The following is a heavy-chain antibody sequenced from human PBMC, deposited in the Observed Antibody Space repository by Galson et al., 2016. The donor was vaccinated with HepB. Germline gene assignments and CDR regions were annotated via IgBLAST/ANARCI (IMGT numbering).Heavy chain of an antibody. D-gene: IGHD2-21*01. J-gene: IGHJ6*02. CDR2: INSNSGGR. CDR1: GYTFTSYF. CDR3: ARGGLEIGRTDLWGMAV. V-gene: IGHV1-46*01. Sequence: SVKVSCKASGYTFTSYFMHWVRQAPGQGPEWMGIINSNSGGRSYAQKFQGRVTLTTDTSTSTVYMERSSLGSDDTAVYYCARGGLEIGRTDLWGMAVWGRGTKVTVSS.